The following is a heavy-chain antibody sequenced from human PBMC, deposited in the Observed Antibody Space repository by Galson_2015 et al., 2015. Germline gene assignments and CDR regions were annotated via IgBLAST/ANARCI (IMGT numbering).Heavy chain of an antibody. Sequence: AISGDSVSSKHAAWNWIRQSPSRGLEWLGRTYYRSKWYSEYAVSVKSRIIINPDTSKNQISLQLNSVTPEDTAVYYCARTRGYLDYWGQGTLVTVSS. J-gene: IGHJ4*02. CDR2: TYYRSKWYS. CDR1: GDSVSSKHAA. D-gene: IGHD3-10*01. CDR3: ARTRGYLDY. V-gene: IGHV6-1*01.